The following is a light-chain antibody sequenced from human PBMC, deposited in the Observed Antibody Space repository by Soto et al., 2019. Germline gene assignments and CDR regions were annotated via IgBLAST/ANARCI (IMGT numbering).Light chain of an antibody. J-gene: IGKJ2*01. CDR1: QSIRSW. V-gene: IGKV1-5*03. Sequence: DIQRTQSPSTLSASVGDRVTITCLASQSIRSWFAWYQQKPGKAPKLLIYKASSLESGGPSRFSGSGYETELTLTISSLQPDDFATYYCQQYYRRYPFGQGTKLEI. CDR3: QQYYRRYP. CDR2: KAS.